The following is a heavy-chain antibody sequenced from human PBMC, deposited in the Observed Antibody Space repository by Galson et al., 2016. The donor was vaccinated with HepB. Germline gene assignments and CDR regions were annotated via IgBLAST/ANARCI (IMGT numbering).Heavy chain of an antibody. J-gene: IGHJ6*02. V-gene: IGHV1-18*01. CDR3: ARGRKTGRQWPTFYYGMDV. CDR1: DYAFSSFG. CDR2: ISAHNGYT. D-gene: IGHD6-19*01. Sequence: SVKVSCKASDYAFSSFGINWVRQAPGQGLGWMGWISAHNGYTNYAQKIQGRVTVTTDTSTSTAYLELRRLTSDDTATYYCARGRKTGRQWPTFYYGMDVWGQGTTVTVSS.